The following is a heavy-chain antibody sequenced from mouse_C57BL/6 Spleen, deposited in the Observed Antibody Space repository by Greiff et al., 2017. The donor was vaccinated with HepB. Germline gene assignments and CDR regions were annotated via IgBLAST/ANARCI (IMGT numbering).Heavy chain of an antibody. D-gene: IGHD2-4*01. CDR3: ARAVYYDYGWYFDV. CDR1: GYTFTSYW. V-gene: IGHV1-69*01. CDR2: IDPSDSYT. Sequence: QVQLQQPGAELVMPGASVKLSCKASGYTFTSYWMHWVKQRPGQGLEWIGEIDPSDSYTNYNQKFKDKSTLTVDKSSSTAYMQLSSLTSEDSAVYYCARAVYYDYGWYFDVWGTGTTVTVAS. J-gene: IGHJ1*03.